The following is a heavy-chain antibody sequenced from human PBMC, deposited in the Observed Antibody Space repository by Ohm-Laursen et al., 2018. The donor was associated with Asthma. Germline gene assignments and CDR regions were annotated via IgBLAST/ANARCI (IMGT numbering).Heavy chain of an antibody. CDR2: LNSNDGGT. CDR3: ASGVSSWYSFDY. V-gene: IGHV1-2*06. D-gene: IGHD6-13*01. Sequence: GASVKVSCKASGYTFTGDFINWVRQAPGQGLEWMGRLNSNDGGTTSAQKFQGRVTMTRDTSISTAYMELSRLISDDTAVYYCASGVSSWYSFDYWGQGTLVTVSS. CDR1: GYTFTGDF. J-gene: IGHJ4*02.